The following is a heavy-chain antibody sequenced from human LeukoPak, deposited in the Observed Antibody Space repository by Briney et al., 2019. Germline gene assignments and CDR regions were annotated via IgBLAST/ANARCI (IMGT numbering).Heavy chain of an antibody. D-gene: IGHD5-12*01. CDR2: INPSDSDT. J-gene: IGHJ4*02. CDR3: AKGYSRVDY. V-gene: IGHV5-51*01. Sequence: AESLKISCQASGYFFTSYWIGWVRQMPGKGLEWMGIINPSDSDTRYSPSFQGQVTISADKSISTVYLQWSSLKASDTAKYYCAKGYSRVDYWGQGTRDPVSS. CDR1: GYFFTSYW.